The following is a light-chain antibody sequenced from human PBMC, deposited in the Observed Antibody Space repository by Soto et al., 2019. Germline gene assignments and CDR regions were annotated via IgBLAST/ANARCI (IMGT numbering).Light chain of an antibody. J-gene: IGKJ1*01. CDR3: QHYGDSPWT. CDR2: GAS. V-gene: IGKV3-20*01. Sequence: EIVLTQSPGTLSLSPGERATLSCRASQSVSSNNFAWYQQKPGQAPRLLIYGASSRATGIPDRFSGGGSGPDFTLTISRLEPEDFAVYFCQHYGDSPWTFGQGTKVDIK. CDR1: QSVSSNN.